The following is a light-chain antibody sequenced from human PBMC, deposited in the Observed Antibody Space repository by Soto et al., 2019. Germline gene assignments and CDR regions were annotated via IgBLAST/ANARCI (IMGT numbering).Light chain of an antibody. CDR2: EGS. CDR3: CSYAGSSTSL. V-gene: IGLV2-23*01. J-gene: IGLJ1*01. CDR1: SSDVGSYDL. Sequence: QSALTQPASVSGSPGQSITISCTGTSSDVGSYDLVSWYQRHPGKAPKLLLYEGSRRPSGVSDRFSGSKSGNTASLTISGLQAEDEADYYCCSYAGSSTSLFGTGTKLTVL.